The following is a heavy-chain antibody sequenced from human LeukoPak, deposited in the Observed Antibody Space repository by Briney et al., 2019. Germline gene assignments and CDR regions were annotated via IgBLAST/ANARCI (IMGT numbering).Heavy chain of an antibody. D-gene: IGHD2-2*02. J-gene: IGHJ5*01. Sequence: GGSLRLSCAASGFTFSSYSMNWVRQAPGKGLEWVSYISSSSSTIYYADSVKGRFTISRDNAKNSLYLQMNSLRAEDTAGYYCARDQPGGRYCSCTSCYTVNLFDPWGQGTLVTVFS. CDR2: ISSSSSTI. CDR3: ARDQPGGRYCSCTSCYTVNLFDP. CDR1: GFTFSSYS. V-gene: IGHV3-48*01.